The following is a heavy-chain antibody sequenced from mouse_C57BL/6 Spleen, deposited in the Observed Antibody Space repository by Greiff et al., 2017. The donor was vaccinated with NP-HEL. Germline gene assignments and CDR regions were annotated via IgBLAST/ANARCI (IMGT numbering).Heavy chain of an antibody. V-gene: IGHV1-53*01. D-gene: IGHD2-2*01. CDR3: ARESMVTTGFDY. Sequence: QVQLKQPGTELVKPGASVKLSCKASGYTFTSYWMHWVKQRPGQGLEWIGNINPSNGGTNYNEKFKSKATLTVDKSSSTAYMQLSSLTSEDSAVYYCARESMVTTGFDYWGQGTTLTVSS. CDR1: GYTFTSYW. J-gene: IGHJ2*01. CDR2: INPSNGGT.